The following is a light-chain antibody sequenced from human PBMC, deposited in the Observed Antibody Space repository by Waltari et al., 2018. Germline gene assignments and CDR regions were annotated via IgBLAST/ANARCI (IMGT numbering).Light chain of an antibody. V-gene: IGKV3-20*01. J-gene: IGKJ2*01. CDR2: GAS. CDR1: QDLTKGY. CDR3: QQYGSSVMYT. Sequence: RASQDLTKGYLAWYQQRPGQAPRLLIYGASSRAAGIPDRFSGSGSGTDYTLTISRLEPEDFAVYYCQQYGSSVMYTFGQGTKLEIK.